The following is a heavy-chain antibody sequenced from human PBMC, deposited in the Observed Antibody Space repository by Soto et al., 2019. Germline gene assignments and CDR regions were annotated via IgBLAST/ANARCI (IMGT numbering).Heavy chain of an antibody. D-gene: IGHD3-22*01. CDR1: GGSVNIGTYY. CDR2: IYYSGST. V-gene: IGHV4-61*01. Sequence: SETLSLTCTVSGGSVNIGTYYWRWIRQPPGKGLEWIGYIYYSGSTNYNPSLKGRVTISVDTSKNQFSLKLSSVTAADTAVYYCASGGSGYVIDPWGQGTLVTVSS. CDR3: ASGGSGYVIDP. J-gene: IGHJ5*02.